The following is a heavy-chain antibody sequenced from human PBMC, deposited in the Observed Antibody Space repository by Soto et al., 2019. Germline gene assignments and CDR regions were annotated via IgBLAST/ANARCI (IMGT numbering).Heavy chain of an antibody. D-gene: IGHD2-21*02. CDR3: AKDLGPLKLLNYVFYGLDV. J-gene: IGHJ6*02. CDR1: GFTVSSSY. CDR2: IESGGTA. V-gene: IGHV3-53*01. Sequence: GGSLRLSCNASGFTVSSSYMSWVRQAPGMGLEWVAVIESGGTAHYADSVKGRFTISRDNPNNIIYLQLHTLRAEDTAVYYCAKDLGPLKLLNYVFYGLDVWGQRTTVPVS.